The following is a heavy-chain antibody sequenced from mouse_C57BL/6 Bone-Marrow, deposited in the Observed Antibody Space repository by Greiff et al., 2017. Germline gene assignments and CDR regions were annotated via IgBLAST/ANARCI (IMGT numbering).Heavy chain of an antibody. Sequence: QVQLQQSGPGLVQPSQSLSITCTVSGFSLTSYGVHWVRQSPGKGLEWLGVIWSGGSTDYNAAFISRLSISKDNSKGQVFFKMNRLQADDTAIYYCASSFITTVVRDYWGQGTTLTVSS. D-gene: IGHD1-1*01. V-gene: IGHV2-2*01. J-gene: IGHJ2*01. CDR1: GFSLTSYG. CDR2: IWSGGST. CDR3: ASSFITTVVRDY.